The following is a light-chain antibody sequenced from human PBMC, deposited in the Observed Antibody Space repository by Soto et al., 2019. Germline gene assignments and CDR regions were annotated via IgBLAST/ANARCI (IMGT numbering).Light chain of an antibody. CDR2: GAS. J-gene: IGKJ2*01. CDR3: QQYGSSPYT. CDR1: QSVSSSY. Sequence: EIVLTQSPGTLSLSPGERAILSCRASQSVSSSYLAWYQQKPGQAPRLLIYGASSRATGIPDRFSGSGSGTDFTLTISRLEPEDFAVYYCQQYGSSPYTFGQGTNLEIK. V-gene: IGKV3-20*01.